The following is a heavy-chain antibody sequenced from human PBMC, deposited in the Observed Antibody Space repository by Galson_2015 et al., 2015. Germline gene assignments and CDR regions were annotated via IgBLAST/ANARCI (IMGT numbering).Heavy chain of an antibody. D-gene: IGHD3-22*01. CDR3: ARTYDSSGYYVRFDY. CDR1: GYSFTSYW. CDR2: IYPGDSDT. J-gene: IGHJ4*02. V-gene: IGHV5-51*01. Sequence: QSGAEVKKPGESLTISCKGSGYSFTSYWIGWVRQMPGKGLEWMGIIYPGDSDTRYSPSFQGQVTISADKSISTAYLQWSSLKASDTAMYYCARTYDSSGYYVRFDYWGQGTLVTVSS.